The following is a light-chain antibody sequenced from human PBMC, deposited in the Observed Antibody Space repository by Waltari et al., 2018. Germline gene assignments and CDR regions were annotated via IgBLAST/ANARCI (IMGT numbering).Light chain of an antibody. CDR3: SSYTSSSTLG. Sequence: QSALTQPASVSGSPGQSITISCTGTSSDVGGYNYVTWYQQHPGQAPKLMIYDVSKRPSGVSNRFSGSKSGNTASLTISGLQAEDEADYYCSSYTSSSTLGFGGGTKLTVL. CDR2: DVS. CDR1: SSDVGGYNY. V-gene: IGLV2-14*01. J-gene: IGLJ2*01.